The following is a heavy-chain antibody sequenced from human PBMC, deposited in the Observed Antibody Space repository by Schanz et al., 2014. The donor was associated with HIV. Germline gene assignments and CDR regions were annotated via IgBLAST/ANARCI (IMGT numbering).Heavy chain of an antibody. CDR1: GFTFSSHW. Sequence: EVQLVESGGGLVQPGGSLRLSCAASGFTFSSHWMHWVRQAPGKGLVWVSRINSNEGTTDYADSVKGRFTISRDNSKKMLFLQMNSLRVEDTAIYYCAKIRGTRGAYDGMDVWGQGTTVTVSS. CDR3: AKIRGTRGAYDGMDV. J-gene: IGHJ6*02. D-gene: IGHD3-10*01. V-gene: IGHV3-74*01. CDR2: INSNEGTT.